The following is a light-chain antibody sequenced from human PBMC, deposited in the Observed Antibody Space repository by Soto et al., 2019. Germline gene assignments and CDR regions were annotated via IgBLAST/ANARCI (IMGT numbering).Light chain of an antibody. V-gene: IGLV1-44*01. J-gene: IGLJ1*01. Sequence: QAVVTQPPSASGTPGQRVTISCSGSSSNIGVNTVTWYQQLPRAAPKLLIHTNDQRPSGVPDRFSASKSGTSASLAISGLQSEDEADYYCAAWDDSLNGYVFGTGTKVTVL. CDR3: AAWDDSLNGYV. CDR1: SSNIGVNT. CDR2: TND.